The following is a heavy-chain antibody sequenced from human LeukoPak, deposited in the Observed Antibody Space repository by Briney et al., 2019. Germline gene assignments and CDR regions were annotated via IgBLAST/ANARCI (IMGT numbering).Heavy chain of an antibody. CDR3: AREGGESHYYYYMDV. CDR2: ISSSSSYI. CDR1: GFTFSSYS. V-gene: IGHV3-21*01. D-gene: IGHD3-10*01. Sequence: GGSLRLSCAASGFTFSSYSMNWVRQAPGKGLEWVSSISSSSSYIYYADSVKGRFTISRDNAKNSLYLQMNSLRSEDTAVYYCAREGGESHYYYYMDVWGKGTTVTVSS. J-gene: IGHJ6*03.